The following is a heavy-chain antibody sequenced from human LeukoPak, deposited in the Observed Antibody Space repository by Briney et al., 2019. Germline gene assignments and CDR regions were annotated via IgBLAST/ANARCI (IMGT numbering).Heavy chain of an antibody. CDR3: AIDTSKWYTCFHH. D-gene: IGHD6-13*01. Sequence: PSETLSLTCAVYGGSFSGYYWSWIRQPPGKGLEWIGSIYHSGSTYYNPSLKSRVTISVDTSKNQFSLQLKSVTPEDTAVYYCAIDTSKWYTCFHHWGQGTLVIVSS. CDR2: IYHSGST. V-gene: IGHV4-34*01. CDR1: GGSFSGYY. J-gene: IGHJ1*01.